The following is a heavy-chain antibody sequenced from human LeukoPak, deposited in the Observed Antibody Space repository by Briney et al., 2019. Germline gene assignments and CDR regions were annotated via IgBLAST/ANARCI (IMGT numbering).Heavy chain of an antibody. CDR1: GFTFSGSG. J-gene: IGHJ4*02. V-gene: IGHV3-73*01. CDR3: VRQATDDYRDD. CDR2: IRNKAHSYAT. Sequence: GGSLRLSCAASGFTFSGSGMHWVRQASGKGLEWVGRIRNKAHSYATAYAASVKGRFIVSRDDSKNTAYLQMNSLKTEDTAVYYCVRQATDDYRDDWGQGTLVTVSS.